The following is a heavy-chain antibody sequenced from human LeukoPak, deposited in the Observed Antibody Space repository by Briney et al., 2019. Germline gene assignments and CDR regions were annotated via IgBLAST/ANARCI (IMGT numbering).Heavy chain of an antibody. CDR1: GFIFDHYA. Sequence: PGGSLRLSCVASGFIFDHYAVYWVRQAPGKGLEGVSGISWNSRIIDYADSVKGRFNISRDNAKTSLFLQMNSLTTDDTAFYYCARLTGAASGTDYFDFWGQGTLVTVSS. J-gene: IGHJ4*02. V-gene: IGHV3-9*01. CDR2: ISWNSRII. CDR3: ARLTGAASGTDYFDF. D-gene: IGHD1-26*01.